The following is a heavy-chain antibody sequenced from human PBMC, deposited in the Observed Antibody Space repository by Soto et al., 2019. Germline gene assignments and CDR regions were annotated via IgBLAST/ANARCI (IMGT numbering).Heavy chain of an antibody. V-gene: IGHV4-61*01. D-gene: IGHD2-2*01. CDR1: DRRVGSVSSY. CDR2: IYYSGMT. CDR3: ARADRYQFSSFSDY. Sequence: SGRMSLPCTVEDRRVGSVSSYWSWLRQPPGKGLEWIGYIYYSGMTTYNPSLKSRVTISIDTSKNQFSLNLSSVTAADTAVYFCARADRYQFSSFSDYWGQGTLVTVSS. J-gene: IGHJ4*02.